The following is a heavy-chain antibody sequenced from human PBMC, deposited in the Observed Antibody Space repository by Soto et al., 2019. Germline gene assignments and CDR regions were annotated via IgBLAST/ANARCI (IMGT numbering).Heavy chain of an antibody. J-gene: IGHJ4*02. V-gene: IGHV1-46*01. CDR3: ARPPFPGCINGVCYPCDH. Sequence: QVQLVQSGAEVKKPGASVKVSCKASGYTFTHYYIHWVRQAPGQGLEWMGMINPSGGSTDYAQKFQGRFTMPTDTSTTTVYMELSSLRSDDTAVYYCARPPFPGCINGVCYPCDHWGQGTLVTVSS. CDR2: INPSGGST. CDR1: GYTFTHYY. D-gene: IGHD2-8*01.